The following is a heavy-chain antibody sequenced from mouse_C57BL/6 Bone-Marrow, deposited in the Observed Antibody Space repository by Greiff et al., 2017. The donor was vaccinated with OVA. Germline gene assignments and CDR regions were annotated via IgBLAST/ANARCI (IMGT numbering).Heavy chain of an antibody. Sequence: VKLVESGAELARPGASVKLSCKASGYTFTSYGISWVKQRTGQGLEWIGEIYPRSGNTYYNEKFKGKATLTAEKSSSTAYIELRSLTSEDSAVYFCARWDYGSSFYWYFDVWGTGTTVTVSS. J-gene: IGHJ1*03. CDR3: ARWDYGSSFYWYFDV. D-gene: IGHD1-1*01. V-gene: IGHV1-81*01. CDR1: GYTFTSYG. CDR2: IYPRSGNT.